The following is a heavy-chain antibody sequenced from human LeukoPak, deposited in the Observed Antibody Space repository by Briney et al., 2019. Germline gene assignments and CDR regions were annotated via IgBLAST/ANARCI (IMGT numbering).Heavy chain of an antibody. D-gene: IGHD6-19*01. CDR3: ARVSSGWRGAVDL. J-gene: IGHJ2*01. V-gene: IGHV3-9*03. Sequence: TGGSLRLSCAASGFTFDDYAMHWVRQAPGKGLEWVSGISWNSGSIGYADSVKGRFTISRDNAKNSLYLQMNSLRAEDMALYYCARVSSGWRGAVDLWGRGTLVTVSS. CDR1: GFTFDDYA. CDR2: ISWNSGSI.